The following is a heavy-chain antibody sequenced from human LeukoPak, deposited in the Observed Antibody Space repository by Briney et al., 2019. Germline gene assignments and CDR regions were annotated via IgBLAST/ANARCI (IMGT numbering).Heavy chain of an antibody. Sequence: GGSLRLSCAASGFTFSSYVMSWVRQAPGEGLEWVSSISHSGGSTYYADSVKGRFTISRDNSKNTLFLQMNSLRAEDTAVYYRAKEGESSTWYQVPDYWGQGTLVTVSS. CDR1: GFTFSSYV. V-gene: IGHV3-23*01. CDR2: ISHSGGST. J-gene: IGHJ4*02. D-gene: IGHD6-13*01. CDR3: AKEGESSTWYQVPDY.